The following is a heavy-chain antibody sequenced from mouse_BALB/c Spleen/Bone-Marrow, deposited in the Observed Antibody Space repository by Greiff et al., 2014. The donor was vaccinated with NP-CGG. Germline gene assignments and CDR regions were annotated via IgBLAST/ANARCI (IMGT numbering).Heavy chain of an antibody. D-gene: IGHD2-13*01. V-gene: IGHV1-9*01. CDR1: GYTFRDYW. Sequence: VQLQQSGAELMKPGASVMISCKASGYTFRDYWIEWVKQRPGHGLERIGEIFPGGGSTNYNENFKGKATFTADTSSNTAYMQLSSLTSDDSADYYCAKGDDIMDYWGQGTSVTVSS. CDR3: AKGDDIMDY. CDR2: IFPGGGST. J-gene: IGHJ4*01.